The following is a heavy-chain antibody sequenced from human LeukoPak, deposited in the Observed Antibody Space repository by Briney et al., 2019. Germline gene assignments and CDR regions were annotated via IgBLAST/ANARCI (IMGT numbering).Heavy chain of an antibody. CDR3: ARRGVTAVQGWFDP. V-gene: IGHV4-59*08. J-gene: IGHJ5*02. CDR2: IYYSGST. D-gene: IGHD2-21*02. Sequence: SETLSLTCTVSGGSISSYYWSWIRQPPGKGLEWIGYIYYSGSTNYNPPLKSRVTISVDTSKSQFSLKLTSVTAADTAVYYCARRGVTAVQGWFDPWGQGTLVTVSS. CDR1: GGSISSYY.